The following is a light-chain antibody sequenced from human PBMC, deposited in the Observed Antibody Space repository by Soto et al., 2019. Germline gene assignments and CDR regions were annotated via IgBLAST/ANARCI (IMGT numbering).Light chain of an antibody. Sequence: EVVMTQSPATLSVSPGDTATLSCRASQSVIINLAWYQQKPGQAPRLLIYGASTRATGIPARFSGSGSGTEFTLTISSLQSEDIATYYCQQYDNLPLTFGGGTKVEIK. V-gene: IGKV3-15*01. J-gene: IGKJ4*01. CDR3: QQYDNLPLT. CDR1: QSVIIN. CDR2: GAS.